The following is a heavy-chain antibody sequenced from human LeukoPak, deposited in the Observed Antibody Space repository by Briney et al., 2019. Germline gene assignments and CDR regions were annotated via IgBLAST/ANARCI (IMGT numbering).Heavy chain of an antibody. Sequence: GGSLRLSCAASGFTFSSYEMNWVRQAPGKGLEWVSYISSSGSTIYYADSVKGRFTISRDNAKNSLYLQMNSLRAEDTAVYYCARAPRYSYPPYFNYWGQGTLVTVSS. D-gene: IGHD5-18*01. CDR3: ARAPRYSYPPYFNY. CDR1: GFTFSSYE. J-gene: IGHJ4*02. V-gene: IGHV3-48*03. CDR2: ISSSGSTI.